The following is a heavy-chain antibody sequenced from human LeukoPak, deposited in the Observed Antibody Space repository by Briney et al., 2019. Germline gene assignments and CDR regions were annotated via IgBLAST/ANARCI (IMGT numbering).Heavy chain of an antibody. Sequence: GGSLRLSCAASGFTFSSYGMHWVRQAPGKGPEWVAFIRYDGSNKYYADSVKGRFTISRDNSKNTLYLQMNSLRAEDTAVYYCARLSSDAFDIWGQGTMVTVSS. CDR2: IRYDGSNK. CDR1: GFTFSSYG. CDR3: ARLSSDAFDI. V-gene: IGHV3-30*02. J-gene: IGHJ3*02.